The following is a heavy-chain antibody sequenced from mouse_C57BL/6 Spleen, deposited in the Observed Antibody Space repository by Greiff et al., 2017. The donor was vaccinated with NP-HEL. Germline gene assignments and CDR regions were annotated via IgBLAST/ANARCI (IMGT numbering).Heavy chain of an antibody. CDR1: GYTFTDYN. D-gene: IGHD2-1*01. Sequence: EVQLQQSGPELVKPGASVKIPCKASGYTFTDYNMDWVKQSHGKSLEWIGDINPNNGGTIYNQKFKGKATLTVDKSSSTAYMELRSLTSEDTAVYYCASYGNYAWLAYWGQGTLVTVSA. CDR2: INPNNGGT. CDR3: ASYGNYAWLAY. J-gene: IGHJ3*01. V-gene: IGHV1-18*01.